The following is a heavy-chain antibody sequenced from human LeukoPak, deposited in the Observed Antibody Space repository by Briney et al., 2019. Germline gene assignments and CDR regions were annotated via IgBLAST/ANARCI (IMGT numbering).Heavy chain of an antibody. V-gene: IGHV3-53*01. CDR2: TYSGGNT. CDR1: GLTVNTTY. J-gene: IGHJ4*02. Sequence: GGSLRLSCAVSGLTVNTTYLTWVRKAPGKGLEWVSMTYSGGNTHHADSVKGRCTISRDNSKNTVYLQVSSLRAEDTAVYYCARASLNSHGYGWFFDQWGQGALVTVSS. CDR3: ARASLNSHGYGWFFDQ. D-gene: IGHD5-18*01.